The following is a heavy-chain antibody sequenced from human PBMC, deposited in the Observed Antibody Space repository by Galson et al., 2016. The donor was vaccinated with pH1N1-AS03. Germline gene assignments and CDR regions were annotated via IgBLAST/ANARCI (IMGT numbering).Heavy chain of an antibody. CDR1: GFTFSSYA. CDR3: AKDRSSWPPGWGSVDS. CDR2: ISGSGGNT. V-gene: IGHV3-23*01. D-gene: IGHD6-13*01. J-gene: IGHJ4*02. Sequence: SLRLSCAASGFTFSSYAMSWVRQAPGKELEWVSGISGSGGNTYYADSVKGRFTISRDHSKNTLYLQMSSLRAEDTAVYYCAKDRSSWPPGWGSVDSWGQGTLVTVSS.